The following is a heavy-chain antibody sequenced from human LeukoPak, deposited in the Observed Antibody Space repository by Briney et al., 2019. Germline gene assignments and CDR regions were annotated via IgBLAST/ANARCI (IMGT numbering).Heavy chain of an antibody. V-gene: IGHV1-46*01. J-gene: IGHJ6*03. Sequence: ASVKASCTASGYTFTTYCIHWVRQAPGHGLEWRGLINPSGGSTNYAQKFQRRVTMTRDTSTSTVYMDLSSLRSEDTAVYYCARGPRITLVRGGQWYYYMDVWGKGTTVTISS. CDR2: INPSGGST. CDR3: ARGPRITLVRGGQWYYYMDV. D-gene: IGHD3-10*01. CDR1: GYTFTTYC.